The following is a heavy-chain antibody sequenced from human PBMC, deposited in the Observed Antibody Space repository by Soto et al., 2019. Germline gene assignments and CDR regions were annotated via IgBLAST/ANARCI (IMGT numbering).Heavy chain of an antibody. CDR3: ARGGEPRGYYGLDV. CDR2: MYYTGVT. Sequence: QVQLQESGPGLLKASETLSLTCSVSGGSVRSGNHFWNWIRQPPGRGLEWLGYMYYTGVTNYNPSLKSRVSMSVDTSKDQVSLNLTSLTAADTAVYYCARGGEPRGYYGLDVWGQGTTVTVSS. J-gene: IGHJ6*02. V-gene: IGHV4-61*01. CDR1: GGSVRSGNHF.